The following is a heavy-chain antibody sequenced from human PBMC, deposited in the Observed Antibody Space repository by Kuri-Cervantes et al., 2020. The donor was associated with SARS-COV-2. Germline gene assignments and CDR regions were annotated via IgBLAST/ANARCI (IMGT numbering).Heavy chain of an antibody. CDR3: ARDPGYCSGGTCLDY. CDR2: INPYSGDT. V-gene: IGHV1-2*02. J-gene: IGHJ4*02. D-gene: IGHD2-15*01. Sequence: ASVKVSCKASAYSFTAYSVHWVRQAPGQGLVWMGWINPYSGDTNYAQKFQDRVTLTRDTSISTAYMELNRLRSDDTAVYYCARDPGYCSGGTCLDYWGQGTLVTVSS. CDR1: AYSFTAYS.